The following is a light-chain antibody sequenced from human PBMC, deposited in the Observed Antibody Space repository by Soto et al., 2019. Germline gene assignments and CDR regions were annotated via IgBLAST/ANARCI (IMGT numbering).Light chain of an antibody. V-gene: IGKV3-11*01. J-gene: IGKJ1*01. CDR3: QQTYSSPRT. Sequence: EIVLTQSPATLSLSPGDTATLSCRASQSISSALAWYQQRPGQAPRLLIYDASDRADGIPARFSGTRSGTDFTLTISSLEPEDFAVYYCQQTYSSPRTFGQGTKVEIK. CDR2: DAS. CDR1: QSISSA.